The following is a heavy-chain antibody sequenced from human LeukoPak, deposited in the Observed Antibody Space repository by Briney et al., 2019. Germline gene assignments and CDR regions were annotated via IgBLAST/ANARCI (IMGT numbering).Heavy chain of an antibody. Sequence: SQTLSLTCTVSGGSISSGSYYWSWIRQPAGKGLEWIGYIYYSGGTNYNPSLKSRVTISVDTSKNQFSLKLSSVTAADTAVYYCARGGVYNWNDDAGLSLDYWGQGTLVTVSS. J-gene: IGHJ4*02. CDR3: ARGGVYNWNDDAGLSLDY. D-gene: IGHD1-20*01. CDR2: IYYSGGT. V-gene: IGHV4-61*10. CDR1: GGSISSGSYY.